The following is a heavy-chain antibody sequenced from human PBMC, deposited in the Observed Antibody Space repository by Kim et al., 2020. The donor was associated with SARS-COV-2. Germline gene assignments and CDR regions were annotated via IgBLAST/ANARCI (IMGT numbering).Heavy chain of an antibody. CDR1: GFTFSTYA. Sequence: GGSLRLSCSGSGFTFSTYAMHWVRQAPGKGLEYVSAISSNGYNTYYADSVKGRFTISRDNSKNTLYLQMSSLRAEDTAVYYCVKESPSSGYYGWEDYWGQGILVTVSS. CDR3: VKESPSSGYYGWEDY. CDR2: ISSNGYNT. D-gene: IGHD3-22*01. J-gene: IGHJ4*02. V-gene: IGHV3-64D*09.